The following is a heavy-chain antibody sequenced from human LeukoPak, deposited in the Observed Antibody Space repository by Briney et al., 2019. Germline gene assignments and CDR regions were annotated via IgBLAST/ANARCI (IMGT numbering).Heavy chain of an antibody. D-gene: IGHD3-22*01. Sequence: GASVKVSCKASGYTFTSYDINWVRQATGQGLECMGWMNPNSGNTGYAQKFQGRVTMTRNTSISTAYMELSSLRSEDTAVYYCARAEDYYDSSGYQYFDYWGQGTLVTVSS. J-gene: IGHJ4*02. V-gene: IGHV1-8*01. CDR2: MNPNSGNT. CDR1: GYTFTSYD. CDR3: ARAEDYYDSSGYQYFDY.